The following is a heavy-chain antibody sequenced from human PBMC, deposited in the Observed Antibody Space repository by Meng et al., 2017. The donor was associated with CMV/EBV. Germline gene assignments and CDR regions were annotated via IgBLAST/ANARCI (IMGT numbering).Heavy chain of an antibody. CDR2: ISGSGGST. CDR3: AKRPFSYSSSPY. CDR1: GFTFSSHA. J-gene: IGHJ4*02. V-gene: IGHV3-23*01. Sequence: GESLKISCAASGFTFSSHAMHWVRQAPGKGLEWVSAISGSGGSTYYADSVKGRFTISRDNSKNTLYLQMNSLRAEDTAVYYCAKRPFSYSSSPYWGQGTLVTVSS. D-gene: IGHD6-6*01.